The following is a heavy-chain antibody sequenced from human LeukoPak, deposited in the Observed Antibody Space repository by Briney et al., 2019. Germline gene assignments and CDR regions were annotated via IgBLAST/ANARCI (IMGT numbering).Heavy chain of an antibody. CDR2: IIPIFGTA. D-gene: IGHD6-19*01. Sequence: GASVKVSCKASGGTFSSYAISWVRQAPGQGLEWMGGIIPIFGTANYAQKFQGRVTITADESTCTAYMELSSLRSEDTAVYYCARGEAGTPDYWGQGTLVTVSS. CDR3: ARGEAGTPDY. J-gene: IGHJ4*02. V-gene: IGHV1-69*13. CDR1: GGTFSSYA.